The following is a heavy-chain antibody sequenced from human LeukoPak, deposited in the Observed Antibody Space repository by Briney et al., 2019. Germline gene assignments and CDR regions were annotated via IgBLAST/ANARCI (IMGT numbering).Heavy chain of an antibody. CDR1: GFTFSSYW. Sequence: GGSLRLSCAASGFTFSSYWMSWVRQAPGKGLEWVANIKQDGSEKYYVDSVKGRFTISRDNAKNSLYLQMNSLRAEDTAVYYCARDYYGSGSYQDYWGQGTLVTVSP. CDR3: ARDYYGSGSYQDY. V-gene: IGHV3-7*01. J-gene: IGHJ4*02. CDR2: IKQDGSEK. D-gene: IGHD3-10*01.